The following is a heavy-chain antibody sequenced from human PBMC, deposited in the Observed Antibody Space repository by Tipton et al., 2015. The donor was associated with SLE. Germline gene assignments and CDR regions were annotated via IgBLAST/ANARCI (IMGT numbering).Heavy chain of an antibody. Sequence: TLSLTCAVYGGSFSVQYWSWSWIRQPPGKGLEWIGEIDHSRGTNYNPSLESRVTISRDNAKNSLCLQMNSLRAEDTAVYYCLCQPVGWFDPWGQGALVTVSS. D-gene: IGHD2-2*01. CDR3: LCQPVGWFDP. CDR2: IDHSRGT. V-gene: IGHV4-34*01. J-gene: IGHJ5*02. CDR1: GGSFSVQY.